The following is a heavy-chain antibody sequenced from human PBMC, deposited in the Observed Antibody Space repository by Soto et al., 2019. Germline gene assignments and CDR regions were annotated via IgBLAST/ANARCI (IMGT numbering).Heavy chain of an antibody. V-gene: IGHV1-46*01. CDR1: GYIFINYY. CDR3: AGGVASGGNKECLDP. Sequence: ASVKVSCKASGYIFINYYIHWVRQAPGQGLEWIGIINPNGGSTNYAQKFRGRVTMARDTSTSTAYMDLSSLRSDDTAVYYCAGGVASGGNKECLDPWGKGPLVTAS. CDR2: INPNGGST. J-gene: IGHJ5*02. D-gene: IGHD3-16*01.